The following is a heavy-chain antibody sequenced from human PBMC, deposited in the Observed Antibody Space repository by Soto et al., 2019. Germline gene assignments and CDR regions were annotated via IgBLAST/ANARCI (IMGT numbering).Heavy chain of an antibody. CDR2: ISWNSGSI. CDR3: ARIGGISAYVTLVRAFDI. D-gene: IGHD6-13*01. J-gene: IGHJ3*02. V-gene: IGHV3-9*01. Sequence: GGSLRLSCAASGFTFDDYAMHWVRQAPGKGLEWVSGISWNSGSIGYADSVKGRFTISRDNAKNSLYLQMNSLRAEDTALYYCARIGGISAYVTLVRAFDIWGQGTMVTVSS. CDR1: GFTFDDYA.